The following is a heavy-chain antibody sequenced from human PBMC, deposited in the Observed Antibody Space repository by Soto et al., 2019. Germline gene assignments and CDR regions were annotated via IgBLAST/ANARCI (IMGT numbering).Heavy chain of an antibody. J-gene: IGHJ3*02. CDR3: ARARTSDSSGLYAEAFDI. V-gene: IGHV3-13*01. D-gene: IGHD3-22*01. CDR1: GFTFSSYD. Sequence: GGSLRLSCAAAGFTFSSYDMHWVRQATGKGLEWVSAIGTAGDTYYPGSVKGRFTISRENAKNSLYLQMNSLRAEDTAVYYCARARTSDSSGLYAEAFDIWGQGTMVTVSS. CDR2: IGTAGDT.